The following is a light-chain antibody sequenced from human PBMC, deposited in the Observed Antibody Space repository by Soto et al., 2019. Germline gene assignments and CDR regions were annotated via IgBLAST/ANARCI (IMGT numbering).Light chain of an antibody. CDR1: QSVSNN. CDR2: GAC. Sequence: EIVMTQSPATLSVSPGERATLSCRARQSVSNNLAWYQQKPGQTPRLLIYGACTRATGIPVRLNGSRYGTAFTLTLSSLQCEEYEVYYCQQHNSWSPATLGQGTKLEIK. CDR3: QQHNSWSPAT. V-gene: IGKV3-15*01. J-gene: IGKJ2*01.